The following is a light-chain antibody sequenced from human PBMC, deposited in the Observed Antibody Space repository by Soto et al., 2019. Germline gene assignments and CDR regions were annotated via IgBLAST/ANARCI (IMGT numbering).Light chain of an antibody. V-gene: IGKV1-5*01. Sequence: DIQMTQSPSTLSASVGDRVTITCRASQSISSWLAWYQQKPGKAPKLLIYDAPSLESGVPSRFSGSGSGTECTLTISSLQPDDFATYYCQQYNSYLLTFGGGTKVEIK. CDR1: QSISSW. CDR2: DAP. CDR3: QQYNSYLLT. J-gene: IGKJ4*01.